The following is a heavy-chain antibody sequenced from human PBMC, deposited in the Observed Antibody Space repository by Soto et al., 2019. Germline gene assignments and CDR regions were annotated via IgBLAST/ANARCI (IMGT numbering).Heavy chain of an antibody. CDR3: TKDVADCGGDCFSGFDS. CDR1: GFTFTNSA. V-gene: IGHV3-23*01. Sequence: PGGSLRLSCAASGFTFTNSAMNWARQAPGKGLEWVSTMTGSGGSTYYADSVKGRFTISRDTSKNTVYLHMNSLRAEDTAVYYCTKDVADCGGDCFSGFDSWGQGTLVTVSS. D-gene: IGHD2-21*02. J-gene: IGHJ4*02. CDR2: MTGSGGST.